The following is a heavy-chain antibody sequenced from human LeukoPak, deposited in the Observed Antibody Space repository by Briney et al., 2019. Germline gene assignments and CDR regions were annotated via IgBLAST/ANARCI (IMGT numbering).Heavy chain of an antibody. CDR2: IWYDGSNK. D-gene: IGHD5-18*01. J-gene: IGHJ4*02. Sequence: PGGSLRLSCAASGFTFSSYWMSWVRQAPGKGLEWVAIIWYDGSNKYYADSVKGRFTISRDNSKNTLYLQMNSLRVEDTAVYYCASVWRALGYTIDYWGQGTQVAVSS. CDR3: ASVWRALGYTIDY. CDR1: GFTFSSYW. V-gene: IGHV3-33*08.